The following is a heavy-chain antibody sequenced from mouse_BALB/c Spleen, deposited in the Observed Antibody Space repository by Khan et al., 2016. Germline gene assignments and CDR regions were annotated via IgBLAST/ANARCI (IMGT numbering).Heavy chain of an antibody. V-gene: IGHV1-9*01. J-gene: IGHJ4*01. CDR2: ILPGSGST. CDR1: GYTFSSYW. Sequence: QVQLQQSGAELMKPGASVKISCKATGYTFSSYWIEWVKQRPGHGLEWIGEILPGSGSTNYNEKFKGKATFTADTSSNTAYMQLSSLTSEDSAVYYCARSGLGRGPYAMDYWGQGTSVTVSS. D-gene: IGHD4-1*01. CDR3: ARSGLGRGPYAMDY.